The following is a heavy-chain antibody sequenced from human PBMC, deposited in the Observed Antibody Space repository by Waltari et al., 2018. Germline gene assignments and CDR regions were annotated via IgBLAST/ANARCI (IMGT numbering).Heavy chain of an antibody. CDR1: GGTFSSYA. J-gene: IGHJ4*02. CDR2: IIPSFGTA. CDR3: AREGYYDSSGPFDY. V-gene: IGHV1-69*05. D-gene: IGHD3-22*01. Sequence: QVQLVQSGAEVKQPGSSVKVSCTASGGTFSSYAISWVPQAPGQGIEWMGGIIPSFGTANYAQKFQGRVTITTDESTSTAYMELSSLRSEDTAVYYCAREGYYDSSGPFDYWGQGTLVTVSS.